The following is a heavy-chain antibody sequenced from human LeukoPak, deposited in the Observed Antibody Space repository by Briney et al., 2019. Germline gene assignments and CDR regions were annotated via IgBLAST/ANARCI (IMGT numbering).Heavy chain of an antibody. J-gene: IGHJ5*02. CDR1: GGTFSSYA. CDR2: IIPIFGTA. CDR3: ARGNVVPATVGWFDP. Sequence: ASVKVSCKASGGTFSSYAISWVRQAPGQGLEWMGGIIPIFGTANYAQKFQGRVTITADESTSTACMELSSLRSEDTAVYHCARGNVVPATVGWFDPWGQGTLVTVSS. V-gene: IGHV1-69*13. D-gene: IGHD2-2*01.